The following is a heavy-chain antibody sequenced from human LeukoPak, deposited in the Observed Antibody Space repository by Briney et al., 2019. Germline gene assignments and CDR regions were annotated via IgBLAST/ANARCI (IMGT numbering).Heavy chain of an antibody. D-gene: IGHD2-15*01. J-gene: IGHJ6*03. Sequence: PSETLSLTCAVYGGSFSGYYWSWIRQPPGKGLEWIGEINHSGSTNYNPSVKSRVTISVDTSKNQFSLKLSSVTAADTAVYYCARGYCSGGSCYSYYYYNYMDVWGKGTTVTVSS. V-gene: IGHV4-34*01. CDR3: ARGYCSGGSCYSYYYYNYMDV. CDR2: INHSGST. CDR1: GGSFSGYY.